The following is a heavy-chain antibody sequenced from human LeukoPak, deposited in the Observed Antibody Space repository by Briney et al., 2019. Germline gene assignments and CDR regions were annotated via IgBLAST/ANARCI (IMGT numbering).Heavy chain of an antibody. V-gene: IGHV4-59*08. D-gene: IGHD4-23*01. CDR1: GGSISGYH. CDR2: ISYTGIT. Sequence: SETLSLTCVVSGGSISGYHRGWIRQPPGKGLEWIGYISYTGITRDNPSLRSRVFMSVDTSKNQFSLRLSSVTAADTAVYFCARRDYSGILPYAFDVWGQGTLVAVSS. J-gene: IGHJ3*01. CDR3: ARRDYSGILPYAFDV.